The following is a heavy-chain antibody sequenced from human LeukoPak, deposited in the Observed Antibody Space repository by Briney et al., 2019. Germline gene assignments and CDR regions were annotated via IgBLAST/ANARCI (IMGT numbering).Heavy chain of an antibody. D-gene: IGHD3-10*01. CDR2: ISAYNGNT. J-gene: IGHJ4*02. CDR3: ARVVTMVRGVIIDYFHY. V-gene: IGHV1-18*01. Sequence: ASVKASCKASGYTFTSYGISWVRQAPGQGLEWMGWISAYNGNTNYAQKLQGRVTMTTDTSTSTAYMELRSLRSDDTAVYYCARVVTMVRGVIIDYFHYWGQGTLVTVSS. CDR1: GYTFTSYG.